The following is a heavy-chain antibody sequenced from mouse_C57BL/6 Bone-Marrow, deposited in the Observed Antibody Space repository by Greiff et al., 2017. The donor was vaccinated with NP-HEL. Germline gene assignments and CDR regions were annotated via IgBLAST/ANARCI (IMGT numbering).Heavy chain of an antibody. J-gene: IGHJ2*01. CDR2: IDPSDSNT. V-gene: IGHV1-69*01. CDR3: AMDPYYYYGSSYYFDY. Sequence: QVQLQQPGAELVMPGASVKLSCKASGYTFTSYWMHWVKQRPGQGLEWIGEIDPSDSNTNYTQKFKGKSTLTVDKYSSTAYMQLSSLTAEDSAVYYCAMDPYYYYGSSYYFDYWGQGTTLTVSS. D-gene: IGHD1-1*01. CDR1: GYTFTSYW.